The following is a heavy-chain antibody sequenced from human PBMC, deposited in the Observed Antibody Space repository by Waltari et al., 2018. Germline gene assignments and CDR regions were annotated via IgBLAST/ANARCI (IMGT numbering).Heavy chain of an antibody. CDR3: ARGREDYDSSGPHYGY. CDR1: GGFVSGYY. J-gene: IGHJ4*02. D-gene: IGHD3-22*01. V-gene: IGHV4-34*01. CDR2: INHSGRT. Sequence: QVQLQQWGAGLLRPSDTLSPTCAVAGGFVSGYYWTWFRRPPGKGLEWIGEINHSGRTNYNPSLKSRVTISVDTSKNQFSLKLSSVTAADTAVYYCARGREDYDSSGPHYGYWGKGTLVTVSS.